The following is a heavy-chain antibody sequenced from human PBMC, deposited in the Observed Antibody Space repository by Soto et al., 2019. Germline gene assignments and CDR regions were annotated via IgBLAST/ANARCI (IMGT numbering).Heavy chain of an antibody. J-gene: IGHJ4*02. CDR3: ARRDSAWTGFFDY. D-gene: IGHD6-19*01. CDR2: ITWKSGGI. Sequence: EVLLVESGGGLVQPGRSLRLSCEVSGFTFDDYAMYWVRQAPGKGLEWVSGITWKSGGIIYADSVNGRFTISRDNAKNSLFLQMNSLRSDDTALYYCARRDSAWTGFFDYWGQGTLVTVSS. V-gene: IGHV3-9*01. CDR1: GFTFDDYA.